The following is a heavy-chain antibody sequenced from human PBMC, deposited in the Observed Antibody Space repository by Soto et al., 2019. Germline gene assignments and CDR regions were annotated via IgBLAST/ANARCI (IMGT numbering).Heavy chain of an antibody. D-gene: IGHD6-13*01. CDR2: IYSSGST. Sequence: GGSLRLSCAASGFNVSSSNMIWVRQAPGKGLEWVSFIYSSGSTYYADSVKGRFTISRDSSESTLYLQMNSLRAEDTAVYYCARVETLSAGVHYWGQGTLVTVSS. V-gene: IGHV3-66*01. J-gene: IGHJ4*02. CDR1: GFNVSSSN. CDR3: ARVETLSAGVHY.